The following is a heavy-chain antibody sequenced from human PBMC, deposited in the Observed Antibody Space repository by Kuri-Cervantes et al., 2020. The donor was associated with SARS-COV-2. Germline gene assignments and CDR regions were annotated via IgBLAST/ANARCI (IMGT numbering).Heavy chain of an antibody. D-gene: IGHD2-21*01. CDR1: GGSFSGYY. V-gene: IGHV4-34*01. Sequence: GSLRLSCAVYGGSFSGYYWTWIRQPPGKGLEWIGEINHSGSTNYKPSLKSRGAISVDTSKNQFSLSLSSVTAADTAVYYCARGSAAFGGGGLGLSWYDPWGQGNLVTVSS. CDR3: ARGSAAFGGGGLGLSWYDP. J-gene: IGHJ5*02. CDR2: INHSGST.